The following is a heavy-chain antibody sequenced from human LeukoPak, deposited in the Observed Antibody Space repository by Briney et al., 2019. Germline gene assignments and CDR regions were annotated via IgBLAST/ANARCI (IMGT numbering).Heavy chain of an antibody. CDR2: IYPGDSDT. V-gene: IGHV5-51*01. D-gene: IGHD2-15*01. Sequence: GESLKISCKGSGYSFTSCWIGWVRQMPGKGLEWMGIIYPGDSDTRYSPSFQGQVTISADKSISTAYLQWSSLKASDTAMYYCASAYCSGGSCYSGFDYWGQGTLVTVSS. J-gene: IGHJ4*02. CDR3: ASAYCSGGSCYSGFDY. CDR1: GYSFTSCW.